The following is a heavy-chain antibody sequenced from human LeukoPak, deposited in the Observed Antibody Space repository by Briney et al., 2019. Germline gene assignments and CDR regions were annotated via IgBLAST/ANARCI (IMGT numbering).Heavy chain of an antibody. CDR2: ISYDGSNK. D-gene: IGHD6-19*01. CDR1: GFTFSSYA. CDR3: ARDRGIAVAGTFDY. Sequence: GRPLRLSCAASGFTFSSYAMHWVRQAPGKGLEWVAVISYDGSNKYYADSVKGRFTISRDNSKNTLYLQMNSLRAEDTAVYYCARDRGIAVAGTFDYWGQGTLVTVSS. V-gene: IGHV3-30*01. J-gene: IGHJ4*02.